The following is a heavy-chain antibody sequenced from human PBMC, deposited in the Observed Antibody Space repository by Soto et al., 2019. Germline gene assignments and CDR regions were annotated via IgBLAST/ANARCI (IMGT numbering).Heavy chain of an antibody. V-gene: IGHV2-5*02. CDR1: GFSLSSIALGVV. CDR2: IYCDDGK. D-gene: IGHD1-20*01. Sequence: QIALQESGPTLVKPTQTLTLTCSFSGFSLSSIALGVVVSWIPQPPGKAREWLSLIYCDDGKRYNPSLKSRLTIRKDTSQNQVVLIMTTMDAVATGTYYCVHGTIGSRGTVYFDYWAQGTLVTVSS. CDR3: VHGTIGSRGTVYFDY. J-gene: IGHJ4*02.